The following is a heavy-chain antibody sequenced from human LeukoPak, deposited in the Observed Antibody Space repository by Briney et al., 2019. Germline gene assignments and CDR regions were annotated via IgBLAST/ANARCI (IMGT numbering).Heavy chain of an antibody. Sequence: GESLKISCKASGYSFSNYWIGWVRQMPGKGLEWMGIIYPGDSEIRYSPSFQGQVTISADKSISTAYLQWSSLKASDTAMYYCARMYGSGWPNWGQGTLVTVSS. CDR3: ARMYGSGWPN. CDR2: IYPGDSEI. J-gene: IGHJ4*02. D-gene: IGHD6-19*01. CDR1: GYSFSNYW. V-gene: IGHV5-51*01.